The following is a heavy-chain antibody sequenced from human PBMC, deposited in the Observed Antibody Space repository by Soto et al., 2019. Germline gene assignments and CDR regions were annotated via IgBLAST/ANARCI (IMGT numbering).Heavy chain of an antibody. CDR1: GYTFTSYG. CDR2: ISAYNGNT. D-gene: IGHD3-9*01. Sequence: QVQLVQSGAEVKKPGASVKVSCKASGYTFTSYGISWVRQAPGQGLEWMGWISAYNGNTNYAQKLQGRVTMTTDTATSKAYMELRSLRSDDTAVYYCARGGRYYDILTGYYTPSNWFDPWGQGTLVTVSS. CDR3: ARGGRYYDILTGYYTPSNWFDP. J-gene: IGHJ5*02. V-gene: IGHV1-18*01.